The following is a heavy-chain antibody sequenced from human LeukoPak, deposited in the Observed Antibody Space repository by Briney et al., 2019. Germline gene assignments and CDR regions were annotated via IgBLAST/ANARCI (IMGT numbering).Heavy chain of an antibody. J-gene: IGHJ4*02. CDR3: ARGDVVVPAARGPFDY. V-gene: IGHV1-69*13. CDR2: IIPIFGTA. D-gene: IGHD2-2*01. CDR1: GGTFSSYA. Sequence: ASVKVSCKASGGTFSSYAISWVRQAPGQGLEWMGGIIPIFGTANYAQKFQGRVTITADESTSTAYMELSSLRSEDTAVYYCARGDVVVPAARGPFDYWGQGTLVTVSS.